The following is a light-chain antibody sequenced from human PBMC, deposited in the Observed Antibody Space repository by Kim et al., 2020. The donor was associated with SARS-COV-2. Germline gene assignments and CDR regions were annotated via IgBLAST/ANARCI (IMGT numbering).Light chain of an antibody. CDR1: SSNIGAGYD. CDR2: GNS. Sequence: VTIYCTGSSSNIGAGYDVPWYQQHPGTAPKLRVYGNSNRPSGVPDRFSGSKSGTSASLAITGLQAEDEADYYCQSYDSSLSGSGVFGAGTKVTVL. CDR3: QSYDSSLSGSGV. V-gene: IGLV1-40*01. J-gene: IGLJ1*01.